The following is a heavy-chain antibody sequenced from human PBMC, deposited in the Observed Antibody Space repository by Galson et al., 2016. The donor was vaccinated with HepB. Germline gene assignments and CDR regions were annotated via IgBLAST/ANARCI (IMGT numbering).Heavy chain of an antibody. CDR1: GGTFSSYA. CDR3: ARSNRWYNQYSWFDP. J-gene: IGHJ5*02. V-gene: IGHV1-69*06. Sequence: KVSCKASGGTFSSYAISWVRQAPGRGLEWMGGIIPIFGKAMYAQKFRGKVTISADISTSIAYMVPSSLRSEDTAVYYCARSNRWYNQYSWFDPWGQGTLVTVSS. D-gene: IGHD6-13*01. CDR2: IIPIFGKA.